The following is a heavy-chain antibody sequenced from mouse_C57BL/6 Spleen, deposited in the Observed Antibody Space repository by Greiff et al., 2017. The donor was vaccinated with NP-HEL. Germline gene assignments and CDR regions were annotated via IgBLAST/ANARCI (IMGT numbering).Heavy chain of an antibody. CDR1: GYTFTSYD. J-gene: IGHJ3*01. D-gene: IGHD3-2*02. CDR2: IYPRDGST. V-gene: IGHV1-85*01. Sequence: VKVVESGPELVKPGASVKLSCKASGYTFTSYDINWVKQRPGQGLEWIGWIYPRDGSTKYNEKFKGKATLTVDTSSSTAYMELHSLTSEDSAVYFCARDSQLRWFAYWGQGTLVTVSA. CDR3: ARDSQLRWFAY.